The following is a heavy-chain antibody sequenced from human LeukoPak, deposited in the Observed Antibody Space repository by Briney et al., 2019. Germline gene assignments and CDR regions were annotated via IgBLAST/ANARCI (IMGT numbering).Heavy chain of an antibody. CDR2: IYYSGST. Sequence: SETLSLTCTVSGGSISSSSYYWSWIRQPPGKGLEWIGYIYYSGSTNYNPSLKSRVTISVDTSKNQFSLKLSSVTAADTAVYYCARDRFDSSGYYDYFDYWGQGTLVTVSS. CDR1: GGSISSSSYY. V-gene: IGHV4-61*01. J-gene: IGHJ4*02. D-gene: IGHD3-22*01. CDR3: ARDRFDSSGYYDYFDY.